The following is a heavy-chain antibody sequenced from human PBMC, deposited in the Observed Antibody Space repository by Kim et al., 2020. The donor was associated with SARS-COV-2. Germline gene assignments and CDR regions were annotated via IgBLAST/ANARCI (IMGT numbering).Heavy chain of an antibody. CDR2: IYYTGST. CDR1: GGSISSYY. D-gene: IGHD6-19*01. V-gene: IGHV4-59*13. CDR3: ARAIPVAVWFDP. Sequence: SETLSLTCTVSGGSISSYYWSWIRQPPGKGLEWIGYIYYTGSTNYNPSLKSRVTISVDTSKNQFSLKLSSVTAADTAVYYCARAIPVAVWFDPWGQGILVTVSS. J-gene: IGHJ5*02.